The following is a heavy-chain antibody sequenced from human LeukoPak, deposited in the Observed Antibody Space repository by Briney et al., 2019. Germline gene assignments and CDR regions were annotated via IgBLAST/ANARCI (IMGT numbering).Heavy chain of an antibody. CDR1: GGTFSSYA. D-gene: IGHD3-22*01. V-gene: IGHV1-69*01. CDR2: IIPIFSTA. J-gene: IGHJ3*02. CDR3: ARSPDYYYDSSGYYVDAFDI. Sequence: VKVSCKASGGTFSSYAISWVRQAPGQGLEWMGGIIPIFSTANYAQKFQGRVTITADESTSTAYMELSSLRSEDTAVYYCARSPDYYYDSSGYYVDAFDIWGQGTMVTVSS.